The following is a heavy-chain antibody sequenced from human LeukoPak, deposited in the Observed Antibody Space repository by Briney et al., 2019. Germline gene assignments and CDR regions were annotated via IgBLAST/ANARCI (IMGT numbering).Heavy chain of an antibody. CDR3: ARGRWRWLQFAQFDY. CDR2: IYYSGST. J-gene: IGHJ4*02. Sequence: SETLSLTCTVSGGSISSYYWAWLRQPPGKGLEWLGYIYYSGSTNYNPSLKSRVTISVDTSKNQFSLKLSSVTAADTAVYYCARGRWRWLQFAQFDYWGQGTLVTVSS. CDR1: GGSISSYY. V-gene: IGHV4-59*01. D-gene: IGHD5-24*01.